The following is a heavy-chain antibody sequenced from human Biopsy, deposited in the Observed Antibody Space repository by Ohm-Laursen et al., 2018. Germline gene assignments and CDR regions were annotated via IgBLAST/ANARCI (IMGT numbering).Heavy chain of an antibody. CDR2: VSYSGNT. CDR3: ARLGSGDYFPTFFDF. V-gene: IGHV4-59*12. J-gene: IGHJ4*02. D-gene: IGHD5-12*01. CDR1: GVSTSSYF. Sequence: GTLSLTCTVSGVSTSSYFWSWIRQPLGKGLEWIGYVSYSGNTKYNPSLKSRVIISADTSKNQFSLKLSSVTAADTAVYYCARLGSGDYFPTFFDFWGQGALVTVSS.